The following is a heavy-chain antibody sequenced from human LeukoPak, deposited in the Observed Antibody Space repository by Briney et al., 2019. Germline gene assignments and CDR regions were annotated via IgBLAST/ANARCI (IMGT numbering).Heavy chain of an antibody. CDR2: IYYSGST. CDR3: ARDNGSRGYSYGYPGGAFDI. J-gene: IGHJ3*02. CDR1: GGSISSYY. V-gene: IGHV4-59*01. Sequence: PSETLSLTCTVSGGSISSYYWSWIRQPPGKGLEWLGYIYYSGSTNYNPSLKSRVTISVDTSKNQFSLKLSSVTAADTAVYYCARDNGSRGYSYGYPGGAFDIWGQGTMVTVSS. D-gene: IGHD5-18*01.